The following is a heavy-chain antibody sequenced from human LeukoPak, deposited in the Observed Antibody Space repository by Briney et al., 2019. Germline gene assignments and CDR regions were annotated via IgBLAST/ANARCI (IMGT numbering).Heavy chain of an antibody. CDR3: ASGDVVGATFDY. CDR1: GFTFSSYA. J-gene: IGHJ4*02. Sequence: GRSLRLSCAASGFTFSSYAMHWVRQAPGKGLEYVSAISSNGGSTYYANSVKGRFTISRDNSKNTLYLQMGSLRAEDMAVYYCASGDVVGATFDYWGQGTLVTVSS. V-gene: IGHV3-64*01. D-gene: IGHD1-26*01. CDR2: ISSNGGST.